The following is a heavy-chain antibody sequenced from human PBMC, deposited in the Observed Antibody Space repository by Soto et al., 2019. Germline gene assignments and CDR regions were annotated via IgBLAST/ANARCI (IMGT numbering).Heavy chain of an antibody. J-gene: IGHJ4*02. V-gene: IGHV3-33*01. CDR2: IWAAGSKQ. CDR1: GFSFRNYG. Sequence: QVQLVESGGGVVQPGRSLRLSCDASGFSFRNYGIHWVRQAPGKGLEWVAVIWAAGSKQYYADSVKGRFTISRDNSKSTLYLQMNTLGVEDTAVYYCVVGLYYGDYWGQGAPVTVSP. CDR3: VVGLYYGDY. D-gene: IGHD2-15*01.